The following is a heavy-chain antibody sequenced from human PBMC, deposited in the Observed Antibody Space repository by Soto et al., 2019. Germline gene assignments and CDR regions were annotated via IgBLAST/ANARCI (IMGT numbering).Heavy chain of an antibody. V-gene: IGHV3-30-3*01. Sequence: VQLVESGGGVVQPGRSLRLSCAASGFTFSSYAMHWVRQAPGKGLEWVAVISYDGSNKYYADSVKGRFTISIDNSKNTLYLQMNSLRAEDTAVYYCAEGKYSYGSAFDYWGQGTLVTVSS. CDR3: AEGKYSYGSAFDY. CDR2: ISYDGSNK. D-gene: IGHD5-18*01. CDR1: GFTFSSYA. J-gene: IGHJ4*02.